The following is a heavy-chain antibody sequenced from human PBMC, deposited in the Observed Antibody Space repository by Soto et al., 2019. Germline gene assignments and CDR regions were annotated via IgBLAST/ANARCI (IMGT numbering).Heavy chain of an antibody. J-gene: IGHJ4*02. Sequence: SETLSLTCTVSGGSISSSSYYWGWIRQPPGKGLEWIGRIYYSGSTYYNPSLKSRVTISVDTSKNQFSLKLSSVTAAHTALYSCARLRYSSSYFDYWGQGTLVTVSS. CDR1: GGSISSSSYY. D-gene: IGHD6-6*01. V-gene: IGHV4-39*01. CDR3: ARLRYSSSYFDY. CDR2: IYYSGST.